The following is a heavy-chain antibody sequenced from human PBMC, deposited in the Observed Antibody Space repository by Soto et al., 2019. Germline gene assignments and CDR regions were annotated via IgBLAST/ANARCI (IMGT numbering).Heavy chain of an antibody. J-gene: IGHJ4*02. V-gene: IGHV3-23*01. D-gene: IGHD6-19*01. CDR3: AKDHPSNGWPSFDH. CDR1: GFKFNYYA. Sequence: PGGSLRLSFTASGFKFNYYALSRVRQAPGKGLEWVSSIDAAGNTYHADSVKGRFTISSDRSKNTLYPQMNSLRADDTATYYCAKDHPSNGWPSFDHWGQGTLVTVS. CDR2: IDAAGNT.